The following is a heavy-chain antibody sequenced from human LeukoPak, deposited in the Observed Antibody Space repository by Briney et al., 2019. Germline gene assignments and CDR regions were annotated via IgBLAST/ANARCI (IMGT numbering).Heavy chain of an antibody. V-gene: IGHV4-4*07. D-gene: IGHD6-13*01. J-gene: IGHJ4*02. CDR1: GGSISSYY. CDR2: IYTSGST. CDR3: ARDGSEGIAAAAVFDY. Sequence: SETLSLTCTVSGGSISSYYWSWIRQPAGKGLEWIGRIYTSGSTNYNPSLKSRVTMSVDTSKNQFSLKLSSVTAADTAVYYCARDGSEGIAAAAVFDYWGQGTLVTVSS.